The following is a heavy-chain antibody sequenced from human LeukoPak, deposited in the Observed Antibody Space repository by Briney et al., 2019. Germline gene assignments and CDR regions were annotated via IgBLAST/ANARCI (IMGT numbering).Heavy chain of an antibody. Sequence: PSETMSLTSAVSGYSISSGYYWGWIRQPPGKGREGIGSIYYCGSTSYNPSLMSRRTTLVDTSTKQLSLQLRSVTAAATAAYYCARRGCGVVNHIDYWGQGALVTVSS. CDR2: IYYCGST. D-gene: IGHD3-3*01. CDR3: ARRGCGVVNHIDY. J-gene: IGHJ4*02. V-gene: IGHV4-38-2*01. CDR1: GYSISSGYY.